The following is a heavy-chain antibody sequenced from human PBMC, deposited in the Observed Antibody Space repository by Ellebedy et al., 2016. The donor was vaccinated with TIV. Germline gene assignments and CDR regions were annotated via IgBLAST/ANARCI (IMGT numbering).Heavy chain of an antibody. D-gene: IGHD6-13*01. V-gene: IGHV1-2*02. CDR3: ASVTFSSLSPFDS. Sequence: AASVKVSCKASGYTFTGYYMHWVRQAPGQGLEWMGWINPNSGGTNYAQKFQGRVTMTRDTSITTAYMELNRLTSDDTATYYCASVTFSSLSPFDSWGQGTLVIVSS. CDR1: GYTFTGYY. J-gene: IGHJ4*02. CDR2: INPNSGGT.